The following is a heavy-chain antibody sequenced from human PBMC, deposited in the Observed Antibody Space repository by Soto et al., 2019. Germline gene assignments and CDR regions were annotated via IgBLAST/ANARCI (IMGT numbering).Heavy chain of an antibody. D-gene: IGHD3-9*01. CDR2: ISPRSGGT. V-gene: IGHV1-2*02. Sequence: ASVKVSCKASGYTFIDYYMHCVRQAPGQVFGWMGRISPRSGGTNYAQKFQGRVTMTWDTSLNTAYMELSSLISEDTAVYYCARPPGYISDWYYFDLWGQGTLVTVSS. J-gene: IGHJ4*02. CDR1: GYTFIDYY. CDR3: ARPPGYISDWYYFDL.